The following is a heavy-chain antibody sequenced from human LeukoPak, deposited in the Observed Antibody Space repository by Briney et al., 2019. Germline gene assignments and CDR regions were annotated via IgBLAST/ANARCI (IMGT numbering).Heavy chain of an antibody. CDR3: AREYCSGGSCYSGAGDY. J-gene: IGHJ4*02. CDR2: ISSSSSYI. Sequence: PRGSLRLSCAASGFTFSSYSMNWVRQAPGKGLEWVSSISSSSSYIYYADSVKGRFTISRDNAKNSLYLQMNSLRAEDTAVYYCAREYCSGGSCYSGAGDYWGQGTLVTVSS. CDR1: GFTFSSYS. D-gene: IGHD2-15*01. V-gene: IGHV3-21*01.